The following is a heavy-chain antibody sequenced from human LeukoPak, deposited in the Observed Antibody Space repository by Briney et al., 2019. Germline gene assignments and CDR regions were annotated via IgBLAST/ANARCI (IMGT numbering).Heavy chain of an antibody. CDR1: GFNFNTYG. CDR2: IKQDRSEK. V-gene: IGHV3-7*01. CDR3: AREVSDYGDYGPLDY. Sequence: GGSLRLSCAASGFNFNTYGMHWVRQAPGKGLEWVANIKQDRSEKYYVDSVKGRFTISRDNAKNSLYLQMNSLRAEDTAVYYCAREVSDYGDYGPLDYWGQGTLVTVSS. D-gene: IGHD4-17*01. J-gene: IGHJ4*02.